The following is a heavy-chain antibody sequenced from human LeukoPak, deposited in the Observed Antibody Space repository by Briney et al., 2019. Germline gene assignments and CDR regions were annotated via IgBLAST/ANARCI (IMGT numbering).Heavy chain of an antibody. CDR2: MHHNENTR. CDR1: GFTFSDYN. J-gene: IGHJ4*02. Sequence: GGSLRLSCAASGFTFSDYNMHWVRQAPGKGLQWVAFMHHNENTRSSADSVKGRFTVSRDNSKNTVYLQMNSLRPEDTAIYYCAKDLSGYTYAIDYWGQGALVTVSS. CDR3: AKDLSGYTYAIDY. V-gene: IGHV3-30*02. D-gene: IGHD5-18*01.